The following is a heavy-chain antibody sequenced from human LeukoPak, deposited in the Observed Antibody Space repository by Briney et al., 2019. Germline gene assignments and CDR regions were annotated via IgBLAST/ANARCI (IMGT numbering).Heavy chain of an antibody. Sequence: GYYWSWIRQPPXKGLEWIGEINHSGSTYYNPSLKSRVTISEDTSKNQFSLKLNSVTAADTAVYYCARVTLAFDIWGQGTMVSVSS. V-gene: IGHV4-34*01. CDR3: ARVTLAFDI. CDR1: GYY. CDR2: INHSGST. J-gene: IGHJ3*02.